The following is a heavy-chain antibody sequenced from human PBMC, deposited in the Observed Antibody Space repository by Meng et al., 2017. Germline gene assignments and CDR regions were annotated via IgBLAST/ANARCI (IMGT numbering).Heavy chain of an antibody. CDR1: GFTVSSYA. D-gene: IGHD2-21*02. V-gene: IGHV3-23*04. J-gene: IGHJ4*02. CDR2: ISGSGGST. CDR3: AKGPQTTKSLTAY. Sequence: VGRGGGLVRPGGPLRLSCAASGFTVSSYAMSWVRQAPGKGLEWVSAISGSGGSTYYADSVKGRFTISRDNSKNTLYLQMNSLRAEDTAVYYCAKGPQTTKSLTAYWGQGTLVTVSS.